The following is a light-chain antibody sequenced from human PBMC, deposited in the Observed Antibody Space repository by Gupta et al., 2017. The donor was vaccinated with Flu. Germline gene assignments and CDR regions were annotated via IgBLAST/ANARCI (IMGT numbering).Light chain of an antibody. V-gene: IGKV3-11*02. J-gene: IGKJ3*01. CDR2: DAS. Sequence: TLSLSPGERATLSCRASQSVSSYLAWYQQKPGQAPRLLIYDASNRATGIPARFSGSGSGRDFTLTISSLEPEDFAVYYCQQRSNWPPGFTFGPGTKVDIK. CDR3: QQRSNWPPGFT. CDR1: QSVSSY.